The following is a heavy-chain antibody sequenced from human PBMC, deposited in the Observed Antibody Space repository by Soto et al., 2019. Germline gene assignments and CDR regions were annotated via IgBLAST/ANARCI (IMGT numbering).Heavy chain of an antibody. CDR3: ARVYGDYVLRFLRYYYYGMDV. V-gene: IGHV4-34*01. CDR1: GGSFSGYY. D-gene: IGHD4-17*01. CDR2: INHSGST. Sequence: QVQLQQWGAGLLKPSETLSLTCAVYGGSFSGYYWSWIRQPPGKGLEWIGEINHSGSTNYNPSLKSRVTISVDTSKSQFSLKLSSVTAADTAVYYCARVYGDYVLRFLRYYYYGMDVWGQGTTFTVSS. J-gene: IGHJ6*02.